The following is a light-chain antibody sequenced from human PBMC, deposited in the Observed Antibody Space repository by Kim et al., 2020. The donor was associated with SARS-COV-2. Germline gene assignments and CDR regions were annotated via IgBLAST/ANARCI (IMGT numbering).Light chain of an antibody. Sequence: GHSLTLSGSGTSSDVGNYDLVSWYQQRPGKVPQLVISEVSQRPSGVSSRFSGSKSGNTASLTISGLQTEDEADYYCSSYALGRTWVFGGGTKVPS. CDR2: EVS. J-gene: IGLJ3*02. V-gene: IGLV2-23*02. CDR3: SSYALGRTWV. CDR1: SSDVGNYDL.